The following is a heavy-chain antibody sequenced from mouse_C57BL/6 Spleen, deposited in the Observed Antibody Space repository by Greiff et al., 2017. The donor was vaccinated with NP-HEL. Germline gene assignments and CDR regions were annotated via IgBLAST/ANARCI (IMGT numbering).Heavy chain of an antibody. J-gene: IGHJ2*01. Sequence: QVQLQQSGAELVRPETSVKVSCKASGYAFTNYLIEWVKQRPGQGLEWIGVINPGSGGTNYNEKFKGKATLTADKSSSTAYMQLSSLTSEDSAVYFCARGEYDSNYGVYFDYWGQGTTLTVSS. CDR3: ARGEYDSNYGVYFDY. CDR2: INPGSGGT. D-gene: IGHD2-5*01. V-gene: IGHV1-54*01. CDR1: GYAFTNYL.